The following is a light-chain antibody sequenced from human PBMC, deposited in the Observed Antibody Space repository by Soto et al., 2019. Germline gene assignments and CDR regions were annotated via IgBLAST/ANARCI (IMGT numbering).Light chain of an antibody. J-gene: IGKJ1*01. CDR3: QQSSNWPPWT. CDR2: DAA. V-gene: IGKV3-11*01. Sequence: EIVLTQSPAALSLSPRERATFSCKASQSVSTSLAWFQQKPGQAPRLLFYDAAGRATGIPARFIGSGSGTDFALTISRLQPEDIAMYYCQQSSNWPPWTFGRVTRVEI. CDR1: QSVSTS.